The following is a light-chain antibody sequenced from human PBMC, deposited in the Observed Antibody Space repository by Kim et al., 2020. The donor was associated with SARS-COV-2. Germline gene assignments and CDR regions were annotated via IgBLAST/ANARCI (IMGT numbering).Light chain of an antibody. CDR1: SPNIGINV. V-gene: IGLV1-44*01. J-gene: IGLJ1*01. CDR2: DSN. Sequence: QSVLTQPPSASGTPGQRVTISCSGSSPNIGINVVNWYQQLPGTAPKLLIYDSNQRPSGVPDRFSGSKSGTSASLAISGLQSEDEADYFCATWDDSLTGFVLGTGTKVTVL. CDR3: ATWDDSLTGFV.